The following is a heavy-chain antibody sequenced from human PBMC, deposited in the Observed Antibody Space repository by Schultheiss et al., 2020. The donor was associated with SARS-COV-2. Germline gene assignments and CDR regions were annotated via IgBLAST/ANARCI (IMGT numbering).Heavy chain of an antibody. Sequence: ASVKVSCKASGYTFTGYYMHWVRQAPGQGLEWMGRISAYNGNTNYAQKLQGRVTMTTDTSTSTVYMELRSLRSDDAAVYYCARGDYPPRVWGQGTTVTVSS. J-gene: IGHJ6*02. D-gene: IGHD4-17*01. CDR1: GYTFTGYY. CDR2: ISAYNGNT. CDR3: ARGDYPPRV. V-gene: IGHV1-18*04.